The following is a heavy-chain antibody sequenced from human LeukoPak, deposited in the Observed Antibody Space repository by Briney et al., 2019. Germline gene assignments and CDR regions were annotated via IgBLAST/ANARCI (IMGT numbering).Heavy chain of an antibody. V-gene: IGHV3-33*01. CDR2: IWYDGSNK. CDR3: ARARSPFARSDAYNWFDP. J-gene: IGHJ5*02. D-gene: IGHD3-3*02. Sequence: GGSLRLSCAASGFTFSSYGMHWVRQAPGKGLEWVAVIWYDGSNKYYADSVKGRFTISRDNSKNTLYLQMNSLRAEDTAVYYCARARSPFARSDAYNWFDPWGQGTLVTVSS. CDR1: GFTFSSYG.